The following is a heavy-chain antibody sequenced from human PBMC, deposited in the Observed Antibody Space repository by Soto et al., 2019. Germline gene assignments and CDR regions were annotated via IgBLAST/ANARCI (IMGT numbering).Heavy chain of an antibody. D-gene: IGHD2-15*01. CDR3: ARDSGYCSAGSCYAGNFDS. CDR2: IYYSGAT. V-gene: IGHV4-31*03. J-gene: IGHJ4*02. CDR1: GDSINSGAFF. Sequence: QVQLQESGPGLVKPSQTLSLTCTVSGDSINSGAFFWSWIRQHPGQGLEWIGYIYYSGATYYNPSLKSRLSMSLDTSKNQFSLNLNSVTAADTALCYCARDSGYCSAGSCYAGNFDSWGQGTLVTVSS.